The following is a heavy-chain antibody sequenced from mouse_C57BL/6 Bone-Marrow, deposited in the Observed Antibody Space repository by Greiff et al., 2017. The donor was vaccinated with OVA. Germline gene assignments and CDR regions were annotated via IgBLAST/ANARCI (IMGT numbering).Heavy chain of an antibody. J-gene: IGHJ4*01. D-gene: IGHD1-1*01. CDR2: IDPEDGET. V-gene: IGHV14-2*01. CDR1: GFNINDYY. CDR3: ARNYYGRYAMDY. Sequence: VQLQQSGAELVKPGASVKLSCTASGFNINDYYMHWVKQRTEQGLEWIGRIDPEDGETKYASKFQGKATITADTSSNTAYLQLSSLTPEDTAVYYCARNYYGRYAMDYWGQGTSVTVSS.